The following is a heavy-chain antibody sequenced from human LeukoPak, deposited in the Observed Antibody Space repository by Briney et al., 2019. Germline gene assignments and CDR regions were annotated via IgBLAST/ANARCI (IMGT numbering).Heavy chain of an antibody. CDR3: ARGGRERYSSGWTDAFDI. D-gene: IGHD6-19*01. Sequence: ASVKVSCKASGYTFTSHYMHWVRQAPGQGLEWMGIINPSGGSTSYAQKFQGRVTITSDTSTSTVYMELSSLSSEDTAVYYCARGGRERYSSGWTDAFDIWGQGTMVTVSS. CDR1: GYTFTSHY. CDR2: INPSGGST. V-gene: IGHV1-46*01. J-gene: IGHJ3*02.